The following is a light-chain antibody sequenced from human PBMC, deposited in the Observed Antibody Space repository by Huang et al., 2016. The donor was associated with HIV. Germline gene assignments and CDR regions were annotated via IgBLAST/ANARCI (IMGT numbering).Light chain of an antibody. CDR1: QKINTN. CDR3: QQYNDWPRS. V-gene: IGKV3-15*01. Sequence: EIVMTQSPGTLSVAPGERATLSCRASQKINTNLAWFQQNPGQAPRLLKYAASTRTAGFPARCSGSGSGTEFTLTSSSLQSEDIAVYYCQQYNDWPRSFGQGTKVEIK. J-gene: IGKJ1*01. CDR2: AAS.